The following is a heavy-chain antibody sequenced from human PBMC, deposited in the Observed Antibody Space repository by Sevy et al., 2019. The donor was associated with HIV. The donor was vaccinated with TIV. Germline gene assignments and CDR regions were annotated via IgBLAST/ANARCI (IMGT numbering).Heavy chain of an antibody. D-gene: IGHD3-10*01. V-gene: IGHV3-21*01. Sequence: GGSLRLSCAASGFTFSSYSMNWVRQAPGKGLEWVSSISGSSSYINYADSVKGRFTISRDNAKNSLYLQMNSLRAEDRAVYYCGRQRRFGGLDYWGQGTLVTVSS. CDR3: GRQRRFGGLDY. CDR1: GFTFSSYS. CDR2: ISGSSSYI. J-gene: IGHJ4*02.